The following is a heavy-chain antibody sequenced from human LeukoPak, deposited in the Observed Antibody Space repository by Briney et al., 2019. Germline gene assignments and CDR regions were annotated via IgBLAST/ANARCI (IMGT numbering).Heavy chain of an antibody. D-gene: IGHD3-9*01. Sequence: GGSLRLSCAASGFTFSRYAMSWVRQAPGKGLEWVSGISGSDSSTYYADSVKGRFTISRDNSKNTLYLQVNSLRAEDTAVYFCAKDYNNILTGYWTTLWYFDLWGPGTLVTVSS. V-gene: IGHV3-23*01. CDR3: AKDYNNILTGYWTTLWYFDL. J-gene: IGHJ2*01. CDR1: GFTFSRYA. CDR2: ISGSDSST.